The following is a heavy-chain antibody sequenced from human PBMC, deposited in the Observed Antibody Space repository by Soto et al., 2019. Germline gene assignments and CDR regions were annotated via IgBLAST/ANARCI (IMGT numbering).Heavy chain of an antibody. D-gene: IGHD6-13*01. CDR1: GGTFSSYA. V-gene: IGHV1-69*13. CDR3: ARDIVAAGTTYYYYYGMDV. J-gene: IGHJ6*02. CDR2: IIPIFGTA. Sequence: SVKVSCKASGGTFSSYAISWVRQAPGQGLEWMGGIIPIFGTANYAQKFQGRVTITADESTSTAYMELSSLRSEDTAVYYCARDIVAAGTTYYYYYGMDVWGQGTTVTVSS.